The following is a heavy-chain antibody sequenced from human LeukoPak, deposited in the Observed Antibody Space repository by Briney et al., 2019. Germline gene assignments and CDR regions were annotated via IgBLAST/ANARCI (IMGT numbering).Heavy chain of an antibody. Sequence: GGALRLSCAASGFTFSSYDMTWVRQAPGRGLEWVSSIRPSGDNTYYGDSVKGRFTISRDNSKNTVYLQMNNMRVDGTAVYYCARVAGWHWFDPWGQGTLVTVSS. CDR3: ARVAGWHWFDP. V-gene: IGHV3-23*01. J-gene: IGHJ5*02. CDR2: IRPSGDNT. D-gene: IGHD6-19*01. CDR1: GFTFSSYD.